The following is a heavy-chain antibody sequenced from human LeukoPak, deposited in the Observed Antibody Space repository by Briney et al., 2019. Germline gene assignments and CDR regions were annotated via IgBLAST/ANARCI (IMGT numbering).Heavy chain of an antibody. CDR3: ARLWDYGDFQNAFDI. CDR2: ISNSSTYI. D-gene: IGHD4-17*01. CDR1: GFTFSGYT. Sequence: GGSLRLSCAASGFTFSGYTMTWVRQAPGKGLEWVSSISNSSTYIYYADSVKGRFTISRDNVQNSLYLQMNSLRAEDTAVYYCARLWDYGDFQNAFDIWGQGTTVTVSS. V-gene: IGHV3-21*01. J-gene: IGHJ3*02.